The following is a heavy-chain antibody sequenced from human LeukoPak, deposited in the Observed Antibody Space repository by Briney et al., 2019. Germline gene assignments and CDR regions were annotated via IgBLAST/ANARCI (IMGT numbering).Heavy chain of an antibody. CDR3: ARDLSSSWTTPGFDY. V-gene: IGHV3-7*03. D-gene: IGHD6-13*01. Sequence: GGSLRLSCATSGFSFSSYWMSWVRQAPGKGLEWLANIKQDGSEKYYVDSVKGRFTISRDNAKNSLYLQMNSLRAEDAAVYYCARDLSSSWTTPGFDYWGQGTLVTVSS. CDR2: IKQDGSEK. CDR1: GFSFSSYW. J-gene: IGHJ4*02.